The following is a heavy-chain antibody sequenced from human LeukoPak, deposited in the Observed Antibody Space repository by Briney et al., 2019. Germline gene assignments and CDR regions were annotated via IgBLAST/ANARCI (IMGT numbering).Heavy chain of an antibody. Sequence: SETLSLTCTVSIGSISSTNYYWSWIRQPAGKGLAWIGRIYTSGSTNYNPSLKSRVTMSVDTSKNQFSLKLSSVTAADTAVYYCARDRGDQYYYYYMDVWGKGTTVTVSS. V-gene: IGHV4-4*07. CDR3: ARDRGDQYYYYYMDV. J-gene: IGHJ6*03. CDR1: IGSISSTNYY. D-gene: IGHD3-10*01. CDR2: IYTSGST.